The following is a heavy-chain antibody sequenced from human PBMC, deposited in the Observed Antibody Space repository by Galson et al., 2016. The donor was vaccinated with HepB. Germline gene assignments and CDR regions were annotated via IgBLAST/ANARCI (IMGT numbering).Heavy chain of an antibody. V-gene: IGHV3-30*18. Sequence: SLRLSCAASGFLFSDYGMHWVRQAPGKGLEWVAVIAYDGTNDHYADSVRGRFTISRDNPQNTLYLQMTSLRREDTAVYYCAKPRYYYGSGNYGMDGWGQGTTVTVSS. CDR1: GFLFSDYG. CDR3: AKPRYYYGSGNYGMDG. D-gene: IGHD3-10*01. J-gene: IGHJ6*02. CDR2: IAYDGTND.